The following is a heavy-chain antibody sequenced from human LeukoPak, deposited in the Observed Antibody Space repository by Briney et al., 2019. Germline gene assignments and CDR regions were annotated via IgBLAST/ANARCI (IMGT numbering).Heavy chain of an antibody. Sequence: SETLSLTCTVSGGSISSYYWSWIRQPPGKGLEWIGYIYCSGSTNYNPSLKSRVTISVDTSKNQFSLKLSSVTAADTAVYYCASHPGYSYGFDYWGQGTLVTVSS. CDR2: IYCSGST. V-gene: IGHV4-59*08. CDR1: GGSISSYY. D-gene: IGHD5-18*01. J-gene: IGHJ4*02. CDR3: ASHPGYSYGFDY.